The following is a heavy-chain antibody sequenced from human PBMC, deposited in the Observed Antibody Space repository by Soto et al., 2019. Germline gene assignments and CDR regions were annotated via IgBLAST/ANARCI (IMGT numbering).Heavy chain of an antibody. J-gene: IGHJ4*02. CDR1: GYTFTGHY. V-gene: IGHV1-2*04. Sequence: QVRLVQSGAEVKKPGASVKVSCKASGYTFTGHYILWVRQAPGQGLEWMGWVNPISGGTIYAQKFLGWVTMTRDTSTSTAYLERRSLTSDATAVYYCARAKNFGSGELDYWGQGTLVTVSS. CDR2: VNPISGGT. CDR3: ARAKNFGSGELDY. D-gene: IGHD3-10*01.